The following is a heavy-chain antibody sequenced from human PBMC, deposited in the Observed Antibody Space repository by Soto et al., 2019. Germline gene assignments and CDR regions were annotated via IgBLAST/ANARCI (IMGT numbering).Heavy chain of an antibody. CDR3: ARDHGGSTWFVGIYYYFGVDV. V-gene: IGHV3-48*01. CDR1: GFTLSSYN. D-gene: IGHD6-13*01. J-gene: IGHJ6*02. Sequence: EVQLVESGGGLVQPGGSLRLSCAASGFTLSSYNMNWVRQAPGKGLEWVSYISGSSDTIYYADSVKGRFTISRDNAKNSLYLQMDRLRAEDTAVYYCARDHGGSTWFVGIYYYFGVDVWGQGTTVTVSS. CDR2: ISGSSDTI.